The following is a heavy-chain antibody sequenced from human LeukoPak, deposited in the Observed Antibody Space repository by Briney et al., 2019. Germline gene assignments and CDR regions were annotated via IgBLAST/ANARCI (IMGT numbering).Heavy chain of an antibody. Sequence: SETLSLTCTVSGYSISSGYYWGWIRQPPGKGLEWIGSIYYSGSTYYNPSLKSRVTISVDTSKNQFSLKLSSVTAADTAVYYCARQVQRYYDSSEKRGFDPWGQGTLVTVSS. D-gene: IGHD3-22*01. V-gene: IGHV4-38-2*02. CDR3: ARQVQRYYDSSEKRGFDP. CDR2: IYYSGST. J-gene: IGHJ5*02. CDR1: GYSISSGYY.